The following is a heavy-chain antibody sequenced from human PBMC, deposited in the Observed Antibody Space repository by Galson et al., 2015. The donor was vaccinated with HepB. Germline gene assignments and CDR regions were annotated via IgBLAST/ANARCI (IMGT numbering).Heavy chain of an antibody. Sequence: SVTVSCKASGYTFARYYMHWVRQAPGQGLEWMGIINPSGAITTYAQKFQGRVTMTGDTSTSTVYMELSNLRSEDTAIYYCARGTSWFVWWFDPWGQGTLVTVSS. D-gene: IGHD6-13*01. CDR3: ARGTSWFVWWFDP. CDR2: INPSGAIT. V-gene: IGHV1-46*01. J-gene: IGHJ5*02. CDR1: GYTFARYY.